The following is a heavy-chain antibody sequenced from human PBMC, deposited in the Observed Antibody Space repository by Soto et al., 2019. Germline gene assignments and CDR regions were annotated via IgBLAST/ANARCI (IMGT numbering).Heavy chain of an antibody. CDR1: GFTFTTAW. D-gene: IGHD3-10*01. V-gene: IGHV3-21*01. CDR2: ISSSSSYI. CDR3: ARDAREKVLWFGETKHPIDY. Sequence: PGGSLRLSCAASGFTFTTAWINWVRQAPGKGLEWVSSISSSSSYIYYADSVKGRFTISRDNAKNSLYLQMNSLRAEDTAVYYCARDAREKVLWFGETKHPIDYWGQGTLVTVSS. J-gene: IGHJ4*02.